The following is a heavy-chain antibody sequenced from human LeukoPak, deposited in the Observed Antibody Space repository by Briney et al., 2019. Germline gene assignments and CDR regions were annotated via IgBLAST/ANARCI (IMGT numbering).Heavy chain of an antibody. J-gene: IGHJ5*02. CDR2: INPNSGGT. Sequence: ASVKVSCKASGYTFTGYYMHWVRQAPGQGLEWMGWINPNSGGTNYAQKFQGRVTMTRDTSISTAYMELSRLRSDDTAVYYCARDSIVVVPAAYLFDPWGQGTLVTVS. CDR3: ARDSIVVVPAAYLFDP. CDR1: GYTFTGYY. D-gene: IGHD2-2*01. V-gene: IGHV1-2*02.